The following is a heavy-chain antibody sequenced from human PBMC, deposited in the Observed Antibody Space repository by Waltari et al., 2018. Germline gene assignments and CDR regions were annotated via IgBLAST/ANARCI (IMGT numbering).Heavy chain of an antibody. CDR3: AKVPYDNFWTGYFFFDL. CDR2: ITGSADNT. D-gene: IGHD3-3*01. J-gene: IGHJ1*01. CDR1: GFSFSNFV. Sequence: EEQLVESGGGVVQSGESLRLSCAASGFSFSNFVMSWVRQVPGKGLEWVSSITGSADNTYDADAVRSRFTISRDNSKNTLYLQMDGLRAEDTAIYYCAKVPYDNFWTGYFFFDLWGQGAQVTVSS. V-gene: IGHV3-23*04.